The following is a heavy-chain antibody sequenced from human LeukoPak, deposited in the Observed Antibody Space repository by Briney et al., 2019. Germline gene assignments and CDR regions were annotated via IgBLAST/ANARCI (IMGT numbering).Heavy chain of an antibody. Sequence: GGSLRLSCAASGFTFSIFWISWGRGAPGEGLGWGANIKKDGSETYYVDSVKGRFTISRDNAKNSLYLQMNSLRAEDTAVYYCARIPTDCSSTSCLNYFDYWGQGTLVTVSS. CDR2: IKKDGSET. CDR1: GFTFSIFW. D-gene: IGHD2-2*01. J-gene: IGHJ4*02. V-gene: IGHV3-7*03. CDR3: ARIPTDCSSTSCLNYFDY.